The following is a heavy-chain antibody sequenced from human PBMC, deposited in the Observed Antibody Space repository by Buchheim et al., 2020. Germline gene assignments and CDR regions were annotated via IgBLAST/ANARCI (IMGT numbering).Heavy chain of an antibody. J-gene: IGHJ4*02. CDR3: ASGRIQAFDY. D-gene: IGHD5-18*01. Sequence: QVQLVESGGGVVQPGNSLRLSCAASGFTFSTYGMHWVRQAPGKGPEWVALISYDGSNKYYAASVKGRFTISRDNARNTVYLEMNSLRDEDTAVYYCASGRIQAFDYWGQGTL. CDR1: GFTFSTYG. CDR2: ISYDGSNK. V-gene: IGHV3-30*03.